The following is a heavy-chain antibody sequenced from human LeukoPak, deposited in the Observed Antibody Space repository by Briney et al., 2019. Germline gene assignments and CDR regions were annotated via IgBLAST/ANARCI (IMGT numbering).Heavy chain of an antibody. V-gene: IGHV3-7*01. CDR1: GFTFSSYW. J-gene: IGHJ4*02. D-gene: IGHD2-2*01. CDR3: AGHIVVVPAAIDY. CDR2: IKQDGSEK. Sequence: GGSLRLSCAASGFTFSSYWMSWVRQAPGKGLEWVANIKQDGSEKYYVDSVKGRFTISRDNAKNSLYLQMNSLRAEDTAVYYCAGHIVVVPAAIDYWGQGTLVTVSS.